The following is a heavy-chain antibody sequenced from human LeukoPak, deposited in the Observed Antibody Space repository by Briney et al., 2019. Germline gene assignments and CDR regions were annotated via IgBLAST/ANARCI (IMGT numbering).Heavy chain of an antibody. D-gene: IGHD3-10*01. CDR1: GFTFSSYA. V-gene: IGHV3-23*01. CDR3: AKTSFARKLAPSKSYIWFGENYFDY. Sequence: GGSLRLSCAASGFTFSSYAMSWVRQAPGKGLEWVSAISGSGGSTYYADSVKGRFTISRDNSRNTLYLQMNSLRAEDTAVYYCAKTSFARKLAPSKSYIWFGENYFDYWGQGTLVTVSS. CDR2: ISGSGGST. J-gene: IGHJ4*02.